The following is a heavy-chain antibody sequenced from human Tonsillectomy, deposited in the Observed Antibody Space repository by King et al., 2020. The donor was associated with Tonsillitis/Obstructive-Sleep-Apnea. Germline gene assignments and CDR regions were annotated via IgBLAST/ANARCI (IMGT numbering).Heavy chain of an antibody. V-gene: IGHV3-48*03. D-gene: IGHD3-10*01. CDR1: GFTFSSYE. J-gene: IGHJ4*02. Sequence: QLVQSGGGLVQPGGSLRLSCAASGFTFSSYEMNWVRQAPGKGLEWVSYISSSGSAIYYADSVKGRFTISRDNAKNSLYLQMNSLRAEDTAVYYCAKGRGSGSYYNSPNNFDYWGPGALVTVSS. CDR3: AKGRGSGSYYNSPNNFDY. CDR2: ISSSGSAI.